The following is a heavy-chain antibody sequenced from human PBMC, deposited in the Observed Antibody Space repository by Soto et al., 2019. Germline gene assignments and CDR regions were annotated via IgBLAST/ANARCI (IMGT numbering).Heavy chain of an antibody. V-gene: IGHV3-23*01. J-gene: IGHJ4*02. CDR1: GFTFSSYA. CDR3: AKSAQTGYIQSQPFDY. D-gene: IGHD3-9*01. CDR2: ISGSGGST. Sequence: GGSLRLSCAASGFTFSSYAMSWVRQAPGKGLEWVSAISGSGGSTYYADSVKGRFTISRANSKNTLYLQMNSLRAVDTAVYYCAKSAQTGYIQSQPFDYWGKGTLVTVSS.